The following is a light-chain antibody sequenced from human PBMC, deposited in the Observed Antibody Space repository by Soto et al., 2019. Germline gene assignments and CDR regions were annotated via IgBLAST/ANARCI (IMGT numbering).Light chain of an antibody. CDR2: DAS. CDR1: QSISNH. V-gene: IGKV3-11*01. J-gene: IGKJ2*01. CDR3: LGT. Sequence: DIVLTQSPATLSLSPGERATLSCRASQSISNHLAWYQKKPGQAPRLLIYDASNRATGIPAGFSGRGSGTDFTLTIAGLEPEVFEVFNRLGTSGRGTKLEIK.